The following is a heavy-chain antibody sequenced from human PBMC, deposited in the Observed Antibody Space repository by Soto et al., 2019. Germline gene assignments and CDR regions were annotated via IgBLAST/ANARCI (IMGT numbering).Heavy chain of an antibody. Sequence: GGSLRLSCAASGFTFDDYGMHWVRQAPGKGLEWVSRINSDGSSTSYADSVKGRFTISRDNAKNTLYLQMNSLRAEDTAVYYCAKDTQIDYGDYVDYWGQGTLVTVSS. CDR1: GFTFDDYG. CDR2: INSDGSST. D-gene: IGHD4-17*01. V-gene: IGHV3-74*01. CDR3: AKDTQIDYGDYVDY. J-gene: IGHJ4*02.